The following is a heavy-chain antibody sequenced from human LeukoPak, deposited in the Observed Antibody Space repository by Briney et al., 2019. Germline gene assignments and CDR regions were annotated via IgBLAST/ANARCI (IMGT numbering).Heavy chain of an antibody. CDR1: GFTFSGSA. D-gene: IGHD3-10*01. CDR2: IRSKPNNYAT. Sequence: GGSLRLSCAASGFTFSGSAMHWVRQASGKGLEWVGRIRSKPNNYATAYAESVKGRFTISRDDSKNTAYLQMNSVKTEDTAVYYCTRGVVDYWGQGTLVTVSS. CDR3: TRGVVDY. V-gene: IGHV3-73*01. J-gene: IGHJ4*02.